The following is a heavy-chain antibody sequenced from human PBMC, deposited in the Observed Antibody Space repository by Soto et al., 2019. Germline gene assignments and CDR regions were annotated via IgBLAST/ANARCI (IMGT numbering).Heavy chain of an antibody. V-gene: IGHV1-2*04. D-gene: IGHD3-10*01. CDR1: GYTFTGYY. J-gene: IGHJ6*02. Sequence: ASVKVSCKASGYTFTGYYMHWVRQAPGQGLDWMGWINPNSGGTNYAQKFQGWVTMTRDTSISTAYMELSRLRSDDTAVYYCARDSVLLWFGESKHYYGMDVWGQGTTVTVSS. CDR2: INPNSGGT. CDR3: ARDSVLLWFGESKHYYGMDV.